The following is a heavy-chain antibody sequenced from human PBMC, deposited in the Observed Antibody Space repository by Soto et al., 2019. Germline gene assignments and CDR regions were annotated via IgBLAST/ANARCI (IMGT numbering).Heavy chain of an antibody. Sequence: EVQLLESAGGLVQPGKSLRLSCATSGFTFSTYAMSWVRQAPGKGLESGSTTSGSGGTTYYADSVKGRFTISRDNSKNTLYLQMDSLKAEDTAIFYCAKHSVGYQLLYNWFDPWGQGTLVTVSS. CDR1: GFTFSTYA. CDR2: TSGSGGTT. D-gene: IGHD2-2*02. J-gene: IGHJ5*02. CDR3: AKHSVGYQLLYNWFDP. V-gene: IGHV3-23*01.